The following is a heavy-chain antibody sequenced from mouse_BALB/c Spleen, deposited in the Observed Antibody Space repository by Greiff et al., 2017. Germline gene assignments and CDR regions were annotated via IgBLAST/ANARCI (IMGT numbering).Heavy chain of an antibody. CDR2: IWGDGST. CDR1: GFSLTGYG. Sequence: VKVVESGPGLVAPSQSLSITCTVSGFSLTGYGVNWVRQPPGKGLEWLGMIWGDGSTDYNSALKSRLSISKDNSKSQVFLKMNSLQTDDTARYYCAREIYYGNYVRYFDVWGAGTTVTVSS. CDR3: AREIYYGNYVRYFDV. V-gene: IGHV2-6-7*01. D-gene: IGHD2-1*01. J-gene: IGHJ1*01.